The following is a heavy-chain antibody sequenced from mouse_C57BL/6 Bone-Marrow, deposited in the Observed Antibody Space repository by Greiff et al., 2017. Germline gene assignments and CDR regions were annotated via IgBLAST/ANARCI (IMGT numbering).Heavy chain of an antibody. J-gene: IGHJ3*01. CDR3: TTALPKRGFAY. V-gene: IGHV14-1*01. D-gene: IGHD2-10*01. CDR1: GFNIKDYY. CDR2: IDPEDGDT. Sequence: VQLQQSGAELVRPGASVTLSCTASGFNIKDYYMHWVKQRPEQGLEWIGRIDPEDGDTEYAPKFQGKATMTADTSSNTAYLQVSSLTSEDTAVYYCTTALPKRGFAYWGQGTLVTVSA.